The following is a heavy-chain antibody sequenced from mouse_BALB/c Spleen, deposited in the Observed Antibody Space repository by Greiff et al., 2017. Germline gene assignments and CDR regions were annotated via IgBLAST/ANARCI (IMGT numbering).Heavy chain of an antibody. Sequence: VKLMESGPGLVAPSQSLSITCTVSGFSLTGYGVNWVRQPPGKGLEWLGMIWGDGSTDYNSALKSRLSISKDNSKSQVFLKMNSLQTDDTARYYCARDQNYGYYAMDYWGQGTSVTVSS. CDR3: ARDQNYGYYAMDY. D-gene: IGHD1-2*01. CDR1: GFSLTGYG. CDR2: IWGDGST. V-gene: IGHV2-6-7*01. J-gene: IGHJ4*01.